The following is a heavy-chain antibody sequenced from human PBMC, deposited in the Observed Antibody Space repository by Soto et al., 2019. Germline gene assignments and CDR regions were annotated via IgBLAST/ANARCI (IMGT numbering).Heavy chain of an antibody. V-gene: IGHV3-30*18. CDR1: GFTFSSYG. CDR3: AKGNDFWSPGYYGMDV. Sequence: GGSLRLSCAASGFTFSSYGMYWVRQAPGKGLEWVAVISYDGSNKYYADSVKGRFTISRDNSKNTLYLQMNSLRAEDTAVYYCAKGNDFWSPGYYGMDVWGQGTTVTVSS. D-gene: IGHD3-3*01. CDR2: ISYDGSNK. J-gene: IGHJ6*02.